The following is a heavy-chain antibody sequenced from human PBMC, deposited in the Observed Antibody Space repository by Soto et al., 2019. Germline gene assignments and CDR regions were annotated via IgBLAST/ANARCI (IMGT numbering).Heavy chain of an antibody. CDR3: TISAYFTSAFDS. V-gene: IGHV3-13*01. CDR2: MNVAGHT. Sequence: EVQLVESGGGLVQPGGSLRLSCAASGFTFSNYDMHWVRQATGKGLQWVAKMNVAGHTYYPVSVKGLFTISRENAENSLYIHIISLRAEDTAVYYCTISAYFTSAFDSWGQGTMVTVSS. J-gene: IGHJ3*02. D-gene: IGHD3-10*01. CDR1: GFTFSNYD.